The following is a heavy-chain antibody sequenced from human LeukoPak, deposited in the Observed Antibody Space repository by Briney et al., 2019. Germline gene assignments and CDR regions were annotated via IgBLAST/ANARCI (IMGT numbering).Heavy chain of an antibody. CDR1: GGTFISSA. Sequence: SAKVSCKASGGTFISSAISWGRQGPGQGVGWRGGIISVVGTANCAQKFRGRGSITADESPSTAYMEQCSPSSEDTAAYYCATTWWGSSSPYYYYHYMHVWAKGTTVTVSS. J-gene: IGHJ6*03. D-gene: IGHD6-6*01. V-gene: IGHV1-69*13. CDR3: ATTWWGSSSPYYYYHYMHV. CDR2: IISVVGTA.